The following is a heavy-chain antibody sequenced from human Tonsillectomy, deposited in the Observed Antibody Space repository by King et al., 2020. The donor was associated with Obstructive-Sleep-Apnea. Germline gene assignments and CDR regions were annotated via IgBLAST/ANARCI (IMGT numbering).Heavy chain of an antibody. CDR1: GFTFSSYA. J-gene: IGHJ2*01. V-gene: IGHV3-23*04. CDR3: AKAAVGHWYSDL. CDR2: ISGSGGST. D-gene: IGHD6-13*01. Sequence: GQLVQSGGGLVQPGGSLRLSCAASGFTFSSYAMSWVRQAPGKGLEWVSAISGSGGSTYSVDSVKGRFNISRDNSKNMLYLQMNSRGAEDTAVYYCAKAAVGHWYSDLWGRGTLVTVSS.